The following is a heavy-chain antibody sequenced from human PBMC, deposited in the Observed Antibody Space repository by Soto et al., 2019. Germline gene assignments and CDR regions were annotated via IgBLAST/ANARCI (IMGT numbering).Heavy chain of an antibody. CDR1: GDSVSSNSAA. D-gene: IGHD6-19*01. J-gene: IGHJ6*02. CDR2: TYYRSKWYN. CDR3: ARENSSGWYNLYYYGMDV. Sequence: SETLSLTCAISGDSVSSNSAAWNWIRQSPSRGLEWLGRTYYRSKWYNDYAVSVKSRITINPDTSKNQFSLQLNSVTPEDTAVYYCARENSSGWYNLYYYGMDVWGQGTTVTVSS. V-gene: IGHV6-1*01.